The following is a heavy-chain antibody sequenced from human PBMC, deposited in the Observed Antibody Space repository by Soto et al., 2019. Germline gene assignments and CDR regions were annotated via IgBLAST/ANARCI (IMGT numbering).Heavy chain of an antibody. Sequence: PGGSLRLSCAASGFTFSSYAMNWVRQAPGKGLEWVSTMSGSGYSTYYADSVKGRFTISRDNSKNTLYLQMNSLRADDTAVYYCAKALRSGPDNTRYFHHWGQGTLVTVS. J-gene: IGHJ1*01. CDR3: AKALRSGPDNTRYFHH. D-gene: IGHD6-19*01. V-gene: IGHV3-23*01. CDR1: GFTFSSYA. CDR2: MSGSGYST.